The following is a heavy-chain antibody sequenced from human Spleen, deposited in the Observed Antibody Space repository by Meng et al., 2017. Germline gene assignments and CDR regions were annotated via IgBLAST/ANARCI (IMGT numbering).Heavy chain of an antibody. V-gene: IGHV4-4*02. CDR1: GGSISSSHW. CDR2: IFHSGTA. D-gene: IGHD1-1*01. Sequence: QVQLQESGPGLVRPSGTLSLTCVVSGGSISSSHWWQWVRQPPGKGLEWIGEIFHSGTAKYNPSLRSRVTISVDTSESQFSLNLSSVSAADTAVYYCARQRTGATKVRDFDYWGQGALVTVSS. J-gene: IGHJ4*02. CDR3: ARQRTGATKVRDFDY.